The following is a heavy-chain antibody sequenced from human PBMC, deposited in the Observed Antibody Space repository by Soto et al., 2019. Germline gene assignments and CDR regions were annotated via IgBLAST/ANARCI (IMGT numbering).Heavy chain of an antibody. CDR1: GFTFTDYT. CDR3: AMSSLGILVTNLDY. V-gene: IGHV3-21*01. J-gene: IGHJ4*01. CDR2: ITSSSFYI. Sequence: PGGSLRLSCEVSGFTFTDYTMTWVRQAPGRGLEFVASITSSSFYIHYGGSSKGRFTVSRDNAQNSLYLHMTSLRAEDTAVYYCAMSSLGILVTNLDYSGQGPLVAV. D-gene: IGHD7-27*01.